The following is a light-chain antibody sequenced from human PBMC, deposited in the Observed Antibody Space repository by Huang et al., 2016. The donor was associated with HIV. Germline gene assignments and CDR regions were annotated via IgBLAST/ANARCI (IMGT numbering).Light chain of an antibody. CDR1: QGVGSN. CDR3: QQYNNWPRT. J-gene: IGKJ2*01. CDR2: DAS. Sequence: EMVMTQSPDTLSVSLGERATLSCSASQGVGSNLAWYQQKPGQAPRLLIYDASTRVAGIPARFSGSGSETAFTLTIRSLQSEDFAVYYCQQYNNWPRTFGQGTKLEIK. V-gene: IGKV3-15*01.